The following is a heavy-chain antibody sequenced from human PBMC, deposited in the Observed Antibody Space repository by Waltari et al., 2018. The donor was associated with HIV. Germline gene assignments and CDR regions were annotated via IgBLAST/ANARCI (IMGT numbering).Heavy chain of an antibody. CDR1: GYTFTTYG. Sequence: QVQLAQSGAEGKKPGASVKVSCKTSGYTFTTYGISWVRQAPQIGLGWMGRISANKGNTNNAQKLQGRVTMPTDTSTSTAYMALRSLRADDTAVYYCARGDSSGYHSDYWGQGTLVTVSS. CDR3: ARGDSSGYHSDY. V-gene: IGHV1-18*01. D-gene: IGHD3-22*01. CDR2: ISANKGNT. J-gene: IGHJ4*02.